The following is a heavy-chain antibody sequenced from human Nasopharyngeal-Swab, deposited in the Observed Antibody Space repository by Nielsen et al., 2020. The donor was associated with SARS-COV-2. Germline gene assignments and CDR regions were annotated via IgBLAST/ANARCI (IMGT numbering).Heavy chain of an antibody. CDR3: ARDKGYSSGWPDAFDI. CDR2: IYYSGST. D-gene: IGHD6-19*01. CDR1: GGPISSYY. J-gene: IGHJ3*02. V-gene: IGHV4-59*13. Sequence: LRPSCTVSGGPISSYYWSWIRQLPGKGLGWIGYIYYSGSTNYNPSLKSRVTISVDTSKSQFSLKLSSVTAADTAVYYCARDKGYSSGWPDAFDIWGQGTMVTVSS.